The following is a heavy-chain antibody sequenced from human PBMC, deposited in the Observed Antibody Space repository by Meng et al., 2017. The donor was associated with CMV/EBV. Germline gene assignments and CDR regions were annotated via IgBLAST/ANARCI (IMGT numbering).Heavy chain of an antibody. Sequence: SVKVSCKASGGTFSSYTISWVRQAPGQGLEWMGRIIPILGIANYAQKFQGRVTITADKSTSTAYMELSSLRSEDTAVYYCASNLRQLWLRRYYYGMDVWGQGTTVTVSS. CDR3: ASNLRQLWLRRYYYGMDV. V-gene: IGHV1-69*02. J-gene: IGHJ6*02. CDR2: IIPILGIA. CDR1: GGTFSSYT. D-gene: IGHD5-18*01.